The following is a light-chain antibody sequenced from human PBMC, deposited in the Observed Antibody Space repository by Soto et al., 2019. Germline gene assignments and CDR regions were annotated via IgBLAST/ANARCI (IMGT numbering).Light chain of an antibody. CDR2: EVS. Sequence: QSALTQPASVSGSPGQSITISCIGTSSDVGGYNYVSWYQQHPGKAPKLMIYEVSNRPSGVSNRFSGSKSGNTASLTISGLHADDDADYYYNSSSTSSTLNWVFGGGTKLTVL. V-gene: IGLV2-14*01. CDR3: NSSSTSSTLNWV. J-gene: IGLJ3*02. CDR1: SSDVGGYNY.